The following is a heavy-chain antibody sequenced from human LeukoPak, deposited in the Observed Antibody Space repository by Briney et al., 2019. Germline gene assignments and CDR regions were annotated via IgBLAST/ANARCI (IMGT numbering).Heavy chain of an antibody. CDR2: IKQDGSEK. J-gene: IGHJ3*02. V-gene: IGHV3-7*01. Sequence: GGSLRLSCAASGFTFRDAWMTWVRQAPGKGLEWVANIKQDGSEKYYVDSVKGRFTISRDNAKNSLYLQMNSLRAEDTAVYYCARAVVPAVLDAFDIWGQGTMVTVSS. CDR1: GFTFRDAW. CDR3: ARAVVPAVLDAFDI. D-gene: IGHD2-2*01.